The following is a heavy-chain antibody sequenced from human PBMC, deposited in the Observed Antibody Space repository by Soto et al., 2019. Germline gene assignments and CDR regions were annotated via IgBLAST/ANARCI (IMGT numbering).Heavy chain of an antibody. J-gene: IGHJ4*02. V-gene: IGHV1-2*02. Sequence: GASVKVSCKASGYMFTGKYLHWVRQAPGQGLEWLGWINPNSGATNHAQKFQGRVTMTRDTSITTAYMDLSRLTSDDTAVYYCARDFVPTIGDFDNWGQGTLVTVSS. CDR1: GYMFTGKY. CDR3: ARDFVPTIGDFDN. CDR2: INPNSGAT. D-gene: IGHD3-16*01.